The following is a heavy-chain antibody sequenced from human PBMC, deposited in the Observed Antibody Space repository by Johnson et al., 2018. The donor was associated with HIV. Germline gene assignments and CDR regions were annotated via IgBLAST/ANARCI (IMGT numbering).Heavy chain of an antibody. CDR1: AFTFSSYG. D-gene: IGHD3-10*01. CDR2: ILYRGSNK. Sequence: QMQLVESGGGVVQPGRSLRLSCAASAFTFSSYGMHWVRQAPGKGLEWVAVILYRGSNKYYADSVKGRFTISRDNSKNTLYLQMNSLRAEDTAVYYCATELLRTEHDAFDIWGQGTMVTVSS. CDR3: ATELLRTEHDAFDI. J-gene: IGHJ3*02. V-gene: IGHV3-30*03.